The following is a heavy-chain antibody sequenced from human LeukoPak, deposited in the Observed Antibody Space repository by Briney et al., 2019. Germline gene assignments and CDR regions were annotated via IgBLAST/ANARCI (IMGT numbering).Heavy chain of an antibody. D-gene: IGHD3-22*01. Sequence: GGSLRLSCEASGFTFNNYAMSWVRQAPGKGLEWVSVLYTGGGTDHADSVKGRFTISRDNSKNTLSLQMNSLRAEDTAIYYCTRSGYRHPYHFDSWGQGTLVTVSS. CDR1: GFTFNNYA. CDR3: TRSGYRHPYHFDS. J-gene: IGHJ4*02. CDR2: LYTGGGT. V-gene: IGHV3-53*01.